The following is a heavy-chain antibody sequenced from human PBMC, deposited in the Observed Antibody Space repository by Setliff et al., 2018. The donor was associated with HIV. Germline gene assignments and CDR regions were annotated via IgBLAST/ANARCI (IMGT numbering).Heavy chain of an antibody. CDR3: ARGRRVAPGSFYHSYYMGV. D-gene: IGHD1-1*01. Sequence: ASVKVSCKASGGTFSSHGISWVRQAPGQGLEWMAWINPNTGGTQYAQKFQGRVTVTRDTPISTAYMEIKKLTSDDTAVFFCARGRRVAPGSFYHSYYMGVWGEGTTVTVSS. J-gene: IGHJ6*03. CDR2: INPNTGGT. V-gene: IGHV1-2*02. CDR1: GGTFSSHG.